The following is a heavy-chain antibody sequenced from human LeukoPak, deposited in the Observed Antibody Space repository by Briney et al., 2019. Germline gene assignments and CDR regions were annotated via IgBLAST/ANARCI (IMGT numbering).Heavy chain of an antibody. CDR1: GYTFTGYY. CDR2: ISPNSGGT. V-gene: IGHV1-2*02. CDR3: ARDWSCSSTSCSYYYYYYMDV. J-gene: IGHJ6*03. D-gene: IGHD2-2*01. Sequence: GASVKVSCKASGYTFTGYYMHWVRQAPGQGLEWMGWISPNSGGTNYAQKFQGRVTMTRDTSISTAYMELSRLRSDDTAVYYCARDWSCSSTSCSYYYYYYMDVWGKGTTVTVSS.